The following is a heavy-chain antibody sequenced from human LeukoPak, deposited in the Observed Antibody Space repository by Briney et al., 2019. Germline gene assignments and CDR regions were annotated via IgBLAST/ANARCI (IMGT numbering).Heavy chain of an antibody. CDR2: ISGDGVST. CDR1: GLPIADFA. CDR3: ARESGKFDY. J-gene: IGHJ4*02. V-gene: IGHV3-43*02. Sequence: GGSLRPSCVASGLPIADFAMHWVRQAPGKGLEWVSLISGDGVSTFYADSVKGRFSISRDNSKHSLSLEMNSLRTEDTAMYYCARESGKFDYWGQGTLVAVSS.